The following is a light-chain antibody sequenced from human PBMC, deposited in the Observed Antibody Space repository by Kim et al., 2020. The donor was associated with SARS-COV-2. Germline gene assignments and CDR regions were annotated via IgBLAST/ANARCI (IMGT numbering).Light chain of an antibody. V-gene: IGKV3-15*01. Sequence: ETVMTQSPATLSVSPGERVTLSCRASQIVSSSLAWYQQKPGQAPGLLIYGASARAPGTPARFSGSASGPEFTLTISSLQSEDFAVYYCKQNYTWLRTFGQGTKVEIK. CDR1: QIVSSS. J-gene: IGKJ1*01. CDR2: GAS. CDR3: KQNYTWLRT.